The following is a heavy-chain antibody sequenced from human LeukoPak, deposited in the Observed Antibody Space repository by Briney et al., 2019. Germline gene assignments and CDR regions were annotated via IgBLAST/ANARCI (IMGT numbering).Heavy chain of an antibody. CDR3: ARDLSSSTSCYSY. J-gene: IGHJ4*02. V-gene: IGHV3-21*01. D-gene: IGHD2-2*01. CDR2: ISPSGNYI. Sequence: PGGSLRLSCAAPGFTFNSHSMNWVRQAPGKGLEWVSSISPSGNYIYYADSVEGRFTISRDNAKNSLYLQMNSLRAEDTAVYYCARDLSSSTSCYSYWGQGTLVTVSS. CDR1: GFTFNSHS.